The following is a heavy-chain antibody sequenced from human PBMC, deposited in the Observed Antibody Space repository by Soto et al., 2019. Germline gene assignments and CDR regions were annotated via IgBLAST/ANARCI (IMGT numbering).Heavy chain of an antibody. CDR1: GFTVSSNY. Sequence: GGSLRLSCAASGFTVSSNYMSWVRQAPGKGLEWVSVIYSGGSTYYADSVKGRFTISRDNSKNTLYLQMNSLRAEDTAVYYCARSTGTSLDYGMDVWGQGTTVTVSS. J-gene: IGHJ6*02. V-gene: IGHV3-53*01. D-gene: IGHD1-7*01. CDR2: IYSGGST. CDR3: ARSTGTSLDYGMDV.